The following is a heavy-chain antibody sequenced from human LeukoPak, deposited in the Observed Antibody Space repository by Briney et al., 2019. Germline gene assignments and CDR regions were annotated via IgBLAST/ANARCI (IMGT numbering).Heavy chain of an antibody. CDR1: GFTVSSNY. Sequence: PGGSLRLSCAASGFTVSSNYMSWARQAPGKGLEWVSVIYSGGSTYYADSVKGRFTISRDNAKNSLYLQMNSLRAEDTAVYYCARAPHYSNYGPYYYGMDVWGQGTAVTVSS. J-gene: IGHJ6*02. CDR3: ARAPHYSNYGPYYYGMDV. V-gene: IGHV3-53*01. CDR2: IYSGGST. D-gene: IGHD4-11*01.